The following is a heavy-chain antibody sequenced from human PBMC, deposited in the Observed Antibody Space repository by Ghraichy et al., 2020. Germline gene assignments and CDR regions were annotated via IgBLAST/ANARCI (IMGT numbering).Heavy chain of an antibody. V-gene: IGHV3-64*01. J-gene: IGHJ4*02. CDR1: GFTFSNHA. Sequence: GGSLRLSCVPSGFTFSNHAMHWVRQAPGKGLEYVSGINSNGGRTYYANSVKGRFTISRDNSKNTLFLQMGSLRADDMAVYYCARDQYSVVAGPFDYWGQGTLVTVSS. D-gene: IGHD2-15*01. CDR3: ARDQYSVVAGPFDY. CDR2: INSNGGRT.